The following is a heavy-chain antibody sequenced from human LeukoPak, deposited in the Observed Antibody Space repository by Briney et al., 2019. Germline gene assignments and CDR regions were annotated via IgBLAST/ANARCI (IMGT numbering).Heavy chain of an antibody. CDR3: ARGGYFYDSSGYYEGYYYYYGMDV. J-gene: IGHJ6*02. CDR1: GYTFTSYD. Sequence: ASVKVSCKASGYTFTSYDIHWVRQATGQGLEWMGWMNPNSGNTGYAQKFQGRVTMTRNTSISTAYMELSSLRSEDTAVYYCARGGYFYDSSGYYEGYYYYYGMDVWGQGTTVTVSS. V-gene: IGHV1-8*01. D-gene: IGHD3-22*01. CDR2: MNPNSGNT.